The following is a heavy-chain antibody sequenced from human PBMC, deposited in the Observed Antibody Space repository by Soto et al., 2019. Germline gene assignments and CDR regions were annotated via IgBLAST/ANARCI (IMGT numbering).Heavy chain of an antibody. J-gene: IGHJ3*02. D-gene: IGHD3-3*01. CDR3: ATGGAKSFGVPTHHDAVDI. CDR1: GYTFNDYY. Sequence: EVQLVQSGAEVKKPGTTVKMSCRVSGYTFNDYYIHWVQQAPGKGLEWMGLVEPEDGERIYAEKFQGRVIITAETSTDTSYMELGSLRSEDTAVYYCATGGAKSFGVPTHHDAVDIWGQGTMVTVSS. CDR2: VEPEDGER. V-gene: IGHV1-69-2*01.